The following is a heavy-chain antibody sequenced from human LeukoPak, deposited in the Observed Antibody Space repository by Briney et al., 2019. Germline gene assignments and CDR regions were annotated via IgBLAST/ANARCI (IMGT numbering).Heavy chain of an antibody. Sequence: GGSLRLSCAASGFSFSSYYMDWVRQAPGKGLGWVSSISSSGNYIYYADSVKGRFTISRDNAKNSLYLQMNSLRAEDTALYYCAKDKYSSSKYYFDYWGQGTLVTVSS. V-gene: IGHV3-21*04. CDR1: GFSFSSYY. J-gene: IGHJ4*02. D-gene: IGHD6-13*01. CDR2: ISSSGNYI. CDR3: AKDKYSSSKYYFDY.